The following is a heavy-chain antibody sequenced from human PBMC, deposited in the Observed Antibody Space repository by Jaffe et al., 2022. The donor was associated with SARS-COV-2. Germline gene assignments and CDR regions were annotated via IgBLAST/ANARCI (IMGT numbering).Heavy chain of an antibody. V-gene: IGHV3-30-3*01. Sequence: QVQLVESGGGVVQPGRSLRLSCAASGFTFSSYAMHWVRQAPGKGLEWVAVISYDGSNKYYADSVKGRFTISRDNSKNTLYLQMNSLRAEDTAVYYCARDEGEMGLQLEPYYYYGMDVWGQGTTVTVSS. CDR2: ISYDGSNK. J-gene: IGHJ6*02. CDR1: GFTFSSYA. CDR3: ARDEGEMGLQLEPYYYYGMDV. D-gene: IGHD5-12*01.